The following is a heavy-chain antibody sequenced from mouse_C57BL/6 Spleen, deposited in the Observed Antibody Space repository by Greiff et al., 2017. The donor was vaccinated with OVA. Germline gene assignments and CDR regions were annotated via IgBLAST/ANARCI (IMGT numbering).Heavy chain of an antibody. J-gene: IGHJ2*01. CDR1: GYTFTSYW. V-gene: IGHV1-52*01. CDR2: IDPSDSET. D-gene: IGHD2-14*01. Sequence: QVQLQQPGAELVRPGSSVKLSCKASGYTFTSYWMHWVKQRPIQGLEWIGNIDPSDSETHYNQKFKDKATLTVDKSSSTAYMQLSSQTSEDSAVYNCARTPTVRGSVFDDWGQGTTLTVSS. CDR3: ARTPTVRGSVFDD.